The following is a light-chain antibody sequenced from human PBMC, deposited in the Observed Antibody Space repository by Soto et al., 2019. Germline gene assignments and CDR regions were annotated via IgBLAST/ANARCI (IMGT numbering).Light chain of an antibody. Sequence: EIVLTQSPGTLSLSPGERATLSCRARQSVSSSYLAWYQQNRGQAPRLLIYGASSRATGIPDRFSGSGSGTAFTLTISRLEPEDFAVYYCQQYGSSRWTFGQGTKVEIK. CDR2: GAS. V-gene: IGKV3-20*01. CDR3: QQYGSSRWT. J-gene: IGKJ1*01. CDR1: QSVSSSY.